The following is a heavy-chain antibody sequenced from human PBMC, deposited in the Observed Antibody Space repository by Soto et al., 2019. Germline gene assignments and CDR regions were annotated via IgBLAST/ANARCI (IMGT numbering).Heavy chain of an antibody. CDR2: ISYSGRT. CDR1: GGSISSSSYY. Sequence: QLQLQESGPGLVKPSETLSLTCTVSGGSISSSSYYWGWIRQPPGKGLEWIGSISYSGRTYYNPSLKSRVTIPVDPSKIQFSLKRSTGTAADTAVHYCASLSQAARAEDYWGKRTLATVCS. V-gene: IGHV4-39*01. J-gene: IGHJ4*02. CDR3: ASLSQAARAEDY. D-gene: IGHD6-6*01.